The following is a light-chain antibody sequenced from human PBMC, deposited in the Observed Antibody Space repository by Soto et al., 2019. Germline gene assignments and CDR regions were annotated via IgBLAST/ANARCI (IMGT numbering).Light chain of an antibody. J-gene: IGKJ4*01. V-gene: IGKV1-17*01. CDR2: AAS. CDR3: LPHNSYPLT. Sequence: DIQMTQSPSSLSASVGDRVTITCRASQGISKDLGWYQQTPGKTPKRLIYAASSWPSGVPPRFSGSGSATEFTLTISSLPTEDFANYYCLPHNSYPLTFGGGTKVELK. CDR1: QGISKD.